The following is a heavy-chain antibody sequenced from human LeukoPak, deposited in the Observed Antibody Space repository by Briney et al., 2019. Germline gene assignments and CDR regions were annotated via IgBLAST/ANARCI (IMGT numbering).Heavy chain of an antibody. J-gene: IGHJ4*02. CDR3: AKRGQLGY. CDR1: GFTFSSYA. V-gene: IGHV3-23*01. Sequence: GGSLRLSCAASGFTFSSYAMTWVRQAPGKGLEWVSTISGSGNSTYYPDPVKGRFTISRDDSKNTLFLQMNSLRAEDTAVYYCAKRGQLGYWGQGTLVTVSS. D-gene: IGHD3-16*01. CDR2: ISGSGNST.